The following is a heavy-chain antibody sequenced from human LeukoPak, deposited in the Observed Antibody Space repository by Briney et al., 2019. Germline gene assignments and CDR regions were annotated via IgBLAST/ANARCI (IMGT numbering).Heavy chain of an antibody. CDR2: ISSNGGST. J-gene: IGHJ4*02. D-gene: IGHD6-19*01. CDR3: VNRPDIAVANN. Sequence: GGSLRLSCSASGFTFSSYAMYWVRQAPGKGLEYVSDISSNGGSTYYADSVKGRFTISRDNSKNTLYLQMSSLRAEDTAVYYCVNRPDIAVANNWGQGTLVTVSS. CDR1: GFTFSSYA. V-gene: IGHV3-64D*06.